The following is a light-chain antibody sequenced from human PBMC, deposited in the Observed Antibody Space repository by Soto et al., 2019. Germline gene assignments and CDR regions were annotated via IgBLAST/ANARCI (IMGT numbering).Light chain of an antibody. Sequence: ETVMTQSPATLSVSPGKRATLSCRASRSVISNLAWYQQKPCQAPRLLIYGASTRATGIPARFSGGGSGTEFTLTISSLQSEDAAVYHCQQYYNWSPLTFGGGTKVEIK. J-gene: IGKJ4*01. CDR1: RSVISN. CDR3: QQYYNWSPLT. V-gene: IGKV3-15*01. CDR2: GAS.